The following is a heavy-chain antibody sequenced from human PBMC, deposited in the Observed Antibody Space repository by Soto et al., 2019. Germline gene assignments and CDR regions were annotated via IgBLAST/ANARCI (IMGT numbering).Heavy chain of an antibody. V-gene: IGHV3-23*01. Sequence: PGGYLRLSCAASGFTFSSYATSWFRQAPGKGLEWVSAISGSGGSTYYADSVKGRFTISRDNSKNTLYLQMNSLRAEDTAVYYCVNEVRDRGYARTFDLWGQGTLVTV. CDR1: GFTFSSYA. CDR3: VNEVRDRGYARTFDL. D-gene: IGHD5-12*01. CDR2: ISGSGGST. J-gene: IGHJ3*01.